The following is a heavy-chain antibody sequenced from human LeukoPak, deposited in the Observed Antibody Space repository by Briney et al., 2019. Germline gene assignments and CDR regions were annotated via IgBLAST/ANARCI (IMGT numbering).Heavy chain of an antibody. CDR1: GFTFSNYL. J-gene: IGHJ6*03. CDR3: ARDNGVVHGVYYMDV. CDR2: IKQDGSEK. D-gene: IGHD3-3*01. Sequence: GGSLRLSCAASGFTFSNYLMTWVRQAPGKGLEWVADIKQDGSEKLYVKSVRGRFTISRDNAKMSLFLQMNSLRAEDTAVYYCARDNGVVHGVYYMDVWGKGTTVTVS. V-gene: IGHV3-7*01.